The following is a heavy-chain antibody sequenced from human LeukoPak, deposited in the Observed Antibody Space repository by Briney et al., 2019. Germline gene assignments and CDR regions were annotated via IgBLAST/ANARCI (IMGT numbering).Heavy chain of an antibody. CDR3: TRDGLRHSSGWYFDY. Sequence: GGSLGLSCTASGFTFCDYAMSWFRQAPGKGLEWVGFIRSKAYGGTTEYAASVKGRFTISRDDSKSIAYLQMNSLKTEDTAVYYCTRDGLRHSSGWYFDYWGQGTLVTVSS. CDR1: GFTFCDYA. V-gene: IGHV3-49*03. CDR2: IRSKAYGGTT. D-gene: IGHD6-19*01. J-gene: IGHJ4*02.